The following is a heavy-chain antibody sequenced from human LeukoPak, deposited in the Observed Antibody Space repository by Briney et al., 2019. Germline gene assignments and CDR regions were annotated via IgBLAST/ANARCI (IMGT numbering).Heavy chain of an antibody. CDR3: ASRYCSGGSCYLDY. D-gene: IGHD2-15*01. Sequence: GGSLRLSCAASGFTFSSYAMSWVRQAPGKGLEWVSAISGSGGSTYYADSVKGRFTISRDNSKNTLYLQMNSLRAEDTAVYYCASRYCSGGSCYLDYWGQGTLVPVST. CDR2: ISGSGGST. J-gene: IGHJ4*02. V-gene: IGHV3-23*01. CDR1: GFTFSSYA.